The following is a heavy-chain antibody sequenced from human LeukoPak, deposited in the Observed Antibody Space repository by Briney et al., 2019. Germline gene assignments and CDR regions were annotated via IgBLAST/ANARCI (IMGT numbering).Heavy chain of an antibody. CDR1: GYTFTSYD. J-gene: IGHJ1*01. CDR3: ARGHYDSSGYTDFQH. V-gene: IGHV1-8*01. CDR2: MNPNSGNT. Sequence: GASVKVSCKASGYTFTSYDINWVRQATGQGLEWMGWMNPNSGNTGYAQKFQGRVTMTRDTSISTAYMELSSLRSEDTAVYYCARGHYDSSGYTDFQHWGQGTLVTVSS. D-gene: IGHD3-22*01.